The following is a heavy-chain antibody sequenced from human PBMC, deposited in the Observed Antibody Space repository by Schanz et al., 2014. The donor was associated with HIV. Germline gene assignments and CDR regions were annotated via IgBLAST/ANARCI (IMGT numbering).Heavy chain of an antibody. CDR2: ISGTDGSR. D-gene: IGHD3-10*01. CDR3: ASDGSGSYLTLSLLYYGMDV. V-gene: IGHV3-23*04. Sequence: VQLVESGGGLVQPGGSLRLSCAASGFTFRSNDMSWVRQAPGKGLEWVSGISGTDGSRSYADSVKGRFTISRDNSKNTLYLQMNSLTAEDTAVYYCASDGSGSYLTLSLLYYGMDVWGQGTTVTVSS. CDR1: GFTFRSND. J-gene: IGHJ6*02.